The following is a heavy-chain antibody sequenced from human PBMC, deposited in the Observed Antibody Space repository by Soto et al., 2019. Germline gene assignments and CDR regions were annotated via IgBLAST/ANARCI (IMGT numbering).Heavy chain of an antibody. CDR3: ARWVSPSYYDSSGYPFDY. V-gene: IGHV1-18*01. CDR2: ISAYNGNT. D-gene: IGHD3-22*01. J-gene: IGHJ4*02. CDR1: GYTFTSYG. Sequence: ASVKVSCKASGYTFTSYGISWVRQAPGQGLEWMGWISAYNGNTNYAQKLQGRVTMTTDTSTSTAYMELRSLRSDDTAVCYCARWVSPSYYDSSGYPFDYWGQGTLVTVSS.